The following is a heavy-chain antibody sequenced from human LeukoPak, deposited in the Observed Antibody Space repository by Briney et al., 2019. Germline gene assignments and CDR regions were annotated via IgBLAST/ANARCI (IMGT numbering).Heavy chain of an antibody. V-gene: IGHV3-30*18. CDR1: GFTFSSYG. J-gene: IGHJ4*02. CDR3: AKVTGRQQLIDLFDY. Sequence: PGGSLRLSCAASGFTFSSYGMHWVRQAPGKGLEWVAVISYDGSNKYYADSVKGRFTISRDNSKNTLYLQMNSLRAEDTAVYYCAKVTGRQQLIDLFDYWGQGTLVTVSS. CDR2: ISYDGSNK. D-gene: IGHD3-10*01.